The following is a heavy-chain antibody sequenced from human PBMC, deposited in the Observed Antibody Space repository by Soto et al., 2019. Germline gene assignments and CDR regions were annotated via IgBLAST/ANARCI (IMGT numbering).Heavy chain of an antibody. CDR3: ARGYRDCSGGSCYTFRDNNWFDP. J-gene: IGHJ5*02. D-gene: IGHD2-15*01. CDR2: IYHSGST. Sequence: SETLSLTCAVSGGSISSGGYSWSWIRQPPGKGLEWIGYIYHSGSTYYNPSLKSRVTISVDRSKNRISLKLSSVTAADTAVYYCARGYRDCSGGSCYTFRDNNWFDPWGQGTLVTVSS. CDR1: GGSISSGGYS. V-gene: IGHV4-30-2*01.